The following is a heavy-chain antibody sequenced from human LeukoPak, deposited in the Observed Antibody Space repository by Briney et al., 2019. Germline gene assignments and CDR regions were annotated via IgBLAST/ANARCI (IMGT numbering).Heavy chain of an antibody. CDR2: INHSGST. D-gene: IGHD6-19*01. J-gene: IGHJ4*02. Sequence: SETLSLTCAVYGGSFSGYYWSWIRQPPGKGLEWIGEINHSGSTNYNPSLKSRVTISVDTSKNQFSLKLSSVTAEDTAVYYCARRGAVAGTIDYWGQGALVTVSS. V-gene: IGHV4-34*01. CDR3: ARRGAVAGTIDY. CDR1: GGSFSGYY.